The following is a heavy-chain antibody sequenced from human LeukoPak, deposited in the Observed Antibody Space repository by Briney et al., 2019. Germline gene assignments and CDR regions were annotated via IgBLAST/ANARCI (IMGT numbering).Heavy chain of an antibody. CDR1: GFTFSIYE. D-gene: IGHD1-1*01. CDR2: ISSIVSTI. CDR3: ARDMEPDAFDI. Sequence: GGSLRLSCAASGFTFSIYEMNWVRQAPGKGLEWVSYISSIVSTIYYADSVKGRFTISRDNAKNSLYLQMNSLRAEDTAVYYCARDMEPDAFDIWGQGTMVTVSS. V-gene: IGHV3-48*03. J-gene: IGHJ3*02.